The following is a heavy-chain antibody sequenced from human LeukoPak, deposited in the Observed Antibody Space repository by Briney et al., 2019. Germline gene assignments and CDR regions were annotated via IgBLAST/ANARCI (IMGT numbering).Heavy chain of an antibody. J-gene: IGHJ4*02. CDR1: GFTFSNAW. V-gene: IGHV3-15*01. Sequence: GGSLRLSCAASGFTFSNAWMSWVRQAPGKGLEWVCRIKSKSDGGTRDYAAPVKGRFTISRDDSKNTLYLQMNSLRAEDTAVYYCAKDQLKMSAAAGFRYFDYWGQGTLVTVSS. CDR2: IKSKSDGGTR. D-gene: IGHD6-13*01. CDR3: AKDQLKMSAAAGFRYFDY.